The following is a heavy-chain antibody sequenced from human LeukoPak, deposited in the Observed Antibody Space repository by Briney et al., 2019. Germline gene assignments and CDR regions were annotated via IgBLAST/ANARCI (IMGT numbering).Heavy chain of an antibody. V-gene: IGHV1-2*02. CDR3: ARDLYGGTSATFDY. CDR1: GYPFTGYY. D-gene: IGHD4-23*01. Sequence: ASVKVSCKASGYPFTGYYMHWVRQAPGQGLEWMGWINPNSGGTDYARKFQGRVTMTRDTSISTAYMELSRLRSDNTAVYYCARDLYGGTSATFDYWGQGTLVTVSS. CDR2: INPNSGGT. J-gene: IGHJ4*02.